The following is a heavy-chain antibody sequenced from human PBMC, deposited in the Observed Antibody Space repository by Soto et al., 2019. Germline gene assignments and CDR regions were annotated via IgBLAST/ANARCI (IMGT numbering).Heavy chain of an antibody. CDR3: ARDFAYFDS. CDR1: GGSFKSGSYS. CDR2: VYHTRRT. J-gene: IGHJ4*02. Sequence: SETLSLTCTVSGGSFKSGSYSWSWIRQPPGQGLEWIGYVYHTRRTNYNPSLKSRVSISIDTSTNQFSLNLDSVNAADTAVYFCARDFAYFDSWGQGTLVTVSS. V-gene: IGHV4-61*01. D-gene: IGHD3-3*01.